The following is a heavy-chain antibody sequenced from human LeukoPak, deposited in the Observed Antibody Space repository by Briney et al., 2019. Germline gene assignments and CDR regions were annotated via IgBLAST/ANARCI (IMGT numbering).Heavy chain of an antibody. CDR1: GFTFNSYV. D-gene: IGHD2-15*01. CDR3: AKSVVVITFRFDD. V-gene: IGHV3-23*01. J-gene: IGHJ4*02. Sequence: GGSLRLSCAASGFTFNSYVMSWVRQAPGKGLEWVSAINGGGGNTYYADSVKGRFTISRDNSKNMVYLQMSSLRADDTAIYYCAKSVVVITFRFDDWGQGALVTVSS. CDR2: INGGGGNT.